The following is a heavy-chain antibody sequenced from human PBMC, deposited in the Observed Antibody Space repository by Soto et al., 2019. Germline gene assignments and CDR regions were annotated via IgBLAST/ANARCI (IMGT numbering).Heavy chain of an antibody. Sequence: QVQLVESGGGVVQPGRSLRLSCAASGFTFSSYGMHWVRQAPGKGLEWVAVISYDGSNKYYADSVKVRFTISRDNSKNTLYLQMNSLGGEGTGVYYCAQGGVYYGSGIYSVGENYYGMDVWGQGTTVTVSS. CDR1: GFTFSSYG. D-gene: IGHD3-10*01. V-gene: IGHV3-30*18. J-gene: IGHJ6*02. CDR2: ISYDGSNK. CDR3: AQGGVYYGSGIYSVGENYYGMDV.